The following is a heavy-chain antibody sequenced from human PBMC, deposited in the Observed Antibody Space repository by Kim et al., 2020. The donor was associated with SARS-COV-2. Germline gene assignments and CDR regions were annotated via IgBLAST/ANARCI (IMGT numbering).Heavy chain of an antibody. Sequence: GGSLRLSCAASGFTFSSYGMHWVRQAPGKGLEWVAVIWYDGSNKYYADSVKGRFTISRDNSKNTLYLQMNSLRAEDTAVYYCAKVLAPYNWNGGDWYFDLWGRGTLVTVSS. CDR2: IWYDGSNK. CDR3: AKVLAPYNWNGGDWYFDL. D-gene: IGHD1-1*01. J-gene: IGHJ2*01. V-gene: IGHV3-33*06. CDR1: GFTFSSYG.